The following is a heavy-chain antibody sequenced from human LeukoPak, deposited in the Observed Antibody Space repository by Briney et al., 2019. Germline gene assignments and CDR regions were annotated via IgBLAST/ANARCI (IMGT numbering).Heavy chain of an antibody. Sequence: ASVTVPCTASGYTFADYYIHWVRLAPGQGLEWMGRINPNGGGTNDAQKFQDRVTITRDMSSTTVYMELRRLRLDDTAVYYCARDRKGDYDVADYWGQGTLVTVSS. V-gene: IGHV1-2*06. D-gene: IGHD4-17*01. J-gene: IGHJ4*02. CDR2: INPNGGGT. CDR3: ARDRKGDYDVADY. CDR1: GYTFADYY.